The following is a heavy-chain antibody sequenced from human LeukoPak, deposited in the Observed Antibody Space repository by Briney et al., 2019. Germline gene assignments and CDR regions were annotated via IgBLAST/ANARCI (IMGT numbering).Heavy chain of an antibody. CDR3: ALVSAAHDY. CDR1: GYTFTGYD. J-gene: IGHJ4*02. D-gene: IGHD6-25*01. Sequence: GASVKDSCKASGYTFTGYDIHWVRQATGLGLEWMGWINPNSGGTSYAQKFQGRVTMTRNTPISTAYMELSRLRSEDTAVYYCALVSAAHDYWGQGTLVTVSS. V-gene: IGHV1-2*02. CDR2: INPNSGGT.